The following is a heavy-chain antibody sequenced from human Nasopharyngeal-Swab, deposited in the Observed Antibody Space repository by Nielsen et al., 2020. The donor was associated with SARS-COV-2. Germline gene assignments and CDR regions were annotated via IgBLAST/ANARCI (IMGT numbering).Heavy chain of an antibody. Sequence: GSLRLSCAVYGGSFSGYYWSWIRQPPGKGLEWIGEINHSGSTNYNPSLKSRVTISVDTSKNQFSLKLSSVTAADTAVYYCARGYLITIFGVVRKNWFDPWGQGTLVTVSS. CDR2: INHSGST. V-gene: IGHV4-34*01. CDR1: GGSFSGYY. CDR3: ARGYLITIFGVVRKNWFDP. J-gene: IGHJ5*02. D-gene: IGHD3-3*01.